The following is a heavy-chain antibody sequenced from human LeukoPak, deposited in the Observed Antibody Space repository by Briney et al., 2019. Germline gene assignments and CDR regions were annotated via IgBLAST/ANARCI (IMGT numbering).Heavy chain of an antibody. D-gene: IGHD6-6*01. CDR1: GFSVSSYY. Sequence: PGGSLRLSCAASGFSVSSYYMNWVRQAPGKGLEWVSVIYSGGTTDYADSVKGRFTISRDNSKNALYLQMSSLRAEDTAVYFCARGGRGLVIATSSSLDYWGEGTLVTVSS. CDR3: ARGGRGLVIATSSSLDY. CDR2: IYSGGTT. V-gene: IGHV3-66*02. J-gene: IGHJ4*02.